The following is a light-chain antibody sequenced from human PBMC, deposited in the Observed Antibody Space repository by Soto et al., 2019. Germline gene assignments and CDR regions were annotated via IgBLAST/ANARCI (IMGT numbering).Light chain of an antibody. CDR2: DAS. J-gene: IGKJ2*01. CDR3: QQLRT. Sequence: AIQLTQSPSSLSASVGDRVTITCRASQGISSALAWYQQKPGKAPKLLIYDASSLESGVPSRFSGSGSGTDFTITISSLQPEDFATYYCQQLRTFGQGTKLEIK. CDR1: QGISSA. V-gene: IGKV1-13*02.